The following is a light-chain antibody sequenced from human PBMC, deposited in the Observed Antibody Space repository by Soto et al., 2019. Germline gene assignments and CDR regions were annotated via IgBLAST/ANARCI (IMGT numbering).Light chain of an antibody. CDR3: QEYKTGPGYN. V-gene: IGKV1-5*03. J-gene: IGKJ2*01. CDR1: QSFGRW. Sequence: DIQMTQSPSTLSASVGDRFTITCRASQSFGRWLAWYQQKPGKAPELLIYKTSTLERGVPSRFSGSGSGTEFTLTISSLQPDDFATYYCQEYKTGPGYNFGQGTRLEIK. CDR2: KTS.